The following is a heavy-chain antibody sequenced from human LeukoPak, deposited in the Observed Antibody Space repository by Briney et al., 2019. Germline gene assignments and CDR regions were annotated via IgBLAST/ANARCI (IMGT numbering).Heavy chain of an antibody. J-gene: IGHJ6*04. V-gene: IGHV1-2*02. CDR2: VTPHSGVT. CDR1: GYTFRSYG. Sequence: ASVKVSCKASGYTFRSYGINWVRQATGQGLEWMGWVTPHSGVTNYAQKFQDRVTMTRDTSISTAYMELNSLRSEDTAVYYCARELIAAAALDVWGRGTTVTVSS. D-gene: IGHD6-13*01. CDR3: ARELIAAAALDV.